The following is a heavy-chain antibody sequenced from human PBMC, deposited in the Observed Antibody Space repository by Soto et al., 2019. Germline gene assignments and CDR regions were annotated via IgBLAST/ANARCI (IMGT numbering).Heavy chain of an antibody. Sequence: ASVKVSCKASGYTFTSYAMHWVRQAPGQRLERMGWVNAGNGNTKYSQKFQGRVTITRDTSASTAYMELSSLRSEDTAVYYCARPRGYSGYDLAYWGQGTLVTVSS. V-gene: IGHV1-3*01. CDR3: ARPRGYSGYDLAY. CDR2: VNAGNGNT. CDR1: GYTFTSYA. J-gene: IGHJ4*02. D-gene: IGHD5-12*01.